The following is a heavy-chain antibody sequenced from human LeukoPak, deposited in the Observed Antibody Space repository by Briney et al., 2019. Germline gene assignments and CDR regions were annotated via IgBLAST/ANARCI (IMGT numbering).Heavy chain of an antibody. D-gene: IGHD5-12*01. CDR2: INHSGST. V-gene: IGHV4-34*01. CDR3: ARGTYSGYGSGRYYFDY. J-gene: IGHJ4*02. CDR1: GFTFSSYW. Sequence: LRLPCAASGFTFSSYWMSWVRQPPGKGLEWIGEINHSGSTNYNPSLKSRVTISVDTSKNQFSLKLSSVTAADTAVYYCARGTYSGYGSGRYYFDYWGQGTLVTVSS.